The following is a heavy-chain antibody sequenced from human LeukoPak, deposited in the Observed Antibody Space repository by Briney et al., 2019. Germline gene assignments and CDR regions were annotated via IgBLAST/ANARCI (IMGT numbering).Heavy chain of an antibody. CDR2: ISYDGSNK. CDR1: GFTFSSYG. Sequence: GGSLRLSCAASGFTFSSYGMHWVRQAPGKGLEWVAVISYDGSNKYYADSVKGRFTISRDNSKNTLYSQMNSLRTEDTAVYYCAKGPVAGTDTLFEYWGQGTLVTVSS. V-gene: IGHV3-30*18. J-gene: IGHJ4*02. D-gene: IGHD6-19*01. CDR3: AKGPVAGTDTLFEY.